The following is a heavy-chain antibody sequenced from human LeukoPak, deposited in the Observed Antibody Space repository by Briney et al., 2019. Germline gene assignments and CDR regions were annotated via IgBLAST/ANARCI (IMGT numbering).Heavy chain of an antibody. D-gene: IGHD3-16*01. J-gene: IGHJ6*02. Sequence: GGSLRLSCAVSGLTFSSSWMDWVRQAPGKGLEWVAGINPDGNKKYSADSVKGRFTISRDNAKNSLYLQMSNLRAEDTAVYFCARGGGLDVWGQGATVTVSS. CDR3: ARGGGLDV. V-gene: IGHV3-7*03. CDR1: GLTFSSSW. CDR2: INPDGNKK.